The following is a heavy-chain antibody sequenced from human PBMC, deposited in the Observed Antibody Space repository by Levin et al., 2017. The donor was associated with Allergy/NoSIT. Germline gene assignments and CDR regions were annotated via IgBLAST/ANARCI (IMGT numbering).Heavy chain of an antibody. V-gene: IGHV3-23*01. CDR3: AKDYDPGPPPGYSYGQNGGWRYFDL. D-gene: IGHD5-18*01. J-gene: IGHJ2*01. CDR2: ISGSGGST. Sequence: PGGSLRLSCAASGFTFSSYAMSWVRQAPGKGLEWVSAISGSGGSTYYADSVKGRFTISRDNSKNTLYLQMNSLRAEDTAVYYCAKDYDPGPPPGYSYGQNGGWRYFDLWGRGTLVTVSS. CDR1: GFTFSSYA.